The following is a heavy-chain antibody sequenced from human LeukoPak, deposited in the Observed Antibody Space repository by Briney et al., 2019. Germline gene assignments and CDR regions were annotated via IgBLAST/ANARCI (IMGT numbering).Heavy chain of an antibody. CDR1: GGSISSGDYS. Sequence: SQTLSLTCAVSGGSISSGDYSWNWIRQPPGKGLEWIGYIFHSGSTYYTPSLKSRVTISVDRSKNQFSLKVSSMTAADTVVYYCARDSGWLQSPGAFDIWGQGTMVTVSS. J-gene: IGHJ3*02. D-gene: IGHD5-24*01. CDR3: ARDSGWLQSPGAFDI. CDR2: IFHSGST. V-gene: IGHV4-30-2*01.